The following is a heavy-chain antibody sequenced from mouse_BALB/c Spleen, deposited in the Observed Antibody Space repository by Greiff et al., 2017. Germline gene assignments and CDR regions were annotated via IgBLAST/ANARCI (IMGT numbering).Heavy chain of an antibody. D-gene: IGHD1-1*01. Sequence: VQLQESGPSLVQPSQSLSITCTVSGFSLTSYGVHWVRQSPGKGLEWLGVIWRGGSTDYNADFMSRLSITKDNSKSQVFFKMNSLQADDTAIYYCSKNRDSNYSSLDYWGQGTTLTVSS. CDR1: GFSLTSYG. J-gene: IGHJ2*01. V-gene: IGHV2-5-1*01. CDR2: IWRGGST. CDR3: SKNRDSNYSSLDY.